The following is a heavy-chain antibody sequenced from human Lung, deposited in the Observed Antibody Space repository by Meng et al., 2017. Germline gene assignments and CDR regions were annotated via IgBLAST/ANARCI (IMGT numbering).Heavy chain of an antibody. CDR1: GGSFSDYY. Sequence: QVQLQTWAAGLLKPSATLSPTCVVSGGSFSDYYWSWIRQPPGKGLEWIGEINHSGSTNYNPSLESRATISVDTSQNNLSLKLSSVTAADSAVYYCARGPTTMAHDFDYWGQGTLVTVSS. D-gene: IGHD4-11*01. CDR2: INHSGST. V-gene: IGHV4-34*01. CDR3: ARGPTTMAHDFDY. J-gene: IGHJ4*02.